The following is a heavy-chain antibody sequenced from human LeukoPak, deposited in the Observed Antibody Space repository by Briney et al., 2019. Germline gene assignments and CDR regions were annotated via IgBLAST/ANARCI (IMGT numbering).Heavy chain of an antibody. Sequence: QTGGSLRLSCAASGFTFDDYAMHWVRQAPGKGLEWVSGISWNSGSIGYADSVKGRFTIPRDSAKNSLYLQMNSLRAEDTALYYCAKDNDYGDYAVPGDYWGQGTLVTVSS. V-gene: IGHV3-9*01. CDR2: ISWNSGSI. D-gene: IGHD4-17*01. CDR1: GFTFDDYA. CDR3: AKDNDYGDYAVPGDY. J-gene: IGHJ4*02.